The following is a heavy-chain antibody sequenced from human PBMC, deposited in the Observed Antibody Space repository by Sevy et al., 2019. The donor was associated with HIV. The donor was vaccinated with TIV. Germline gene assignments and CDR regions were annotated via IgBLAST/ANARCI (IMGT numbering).Heavy chain of an antibody. D-gene: IGHD6-13*01. CDR3: ARATGIAAAGGNWFDP. V-gene: IGHV3-21*01. CDR2: ISSSSSYI. J-gene: IGHJ5*02. CDR1: GFTFSSYS. Sequence: VGSLRLSCAASGFTFSSYSMNWVRQAPGKGLEWVSSISSSSSYIYYADSVKGRFTISRDNAKNSLYLQMNSLRAEDTAVYYCARATGIAAAGGNWFDPWSQGTLVTVSS.